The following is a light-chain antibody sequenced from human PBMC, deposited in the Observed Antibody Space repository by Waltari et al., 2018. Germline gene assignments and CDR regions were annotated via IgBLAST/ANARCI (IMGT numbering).Light chain of an antibody. V-gene: IGKV3-20*01. CDR2: GAS. Sequence: EIVLTQSPGPLSVSPGERAPLSCRASQSVSSSYLAWYQQKPGQAPRLLIYGASSRATGIPDRFSGSGSGTDFTLTISRLEPEDFAVYYCQQYGGSPLTFGGGTKVEI. CDR3: QQYGGSPLT. J-gene: IGKJ4*01. CDR1: QSVSSSY.